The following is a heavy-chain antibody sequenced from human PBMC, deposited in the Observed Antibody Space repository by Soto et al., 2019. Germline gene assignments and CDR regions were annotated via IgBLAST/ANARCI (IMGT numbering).Heavy chain of an antibody. D-gene: IGHD2-15*01. CDR3: AKDSFIGQYCSADNCYSLYYGMDV. CDR1: GFTFSSYG. Sequence: PGGSLRLSCAASGFTFSSYGMHWVRQAPGKGLEWVAIISHDGSNKYYADSVKGRFTISRDNSKNTLYLQMNSLRIGDTAVYYCAKDSFIGQYCSADNCYSLYYGMDVWGQGTTVTVSS. CDR2: ISHDGSNK. J-gene: IGHJ6*02. V-gene: IGHV3-30*18.